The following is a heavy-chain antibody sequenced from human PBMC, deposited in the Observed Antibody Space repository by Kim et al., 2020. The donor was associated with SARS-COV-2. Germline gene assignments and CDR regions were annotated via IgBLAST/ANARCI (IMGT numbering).Heavy chain of an antibody. D-gene: IGHD6-13*01. CDR2: INHSGST. V-gene: IGHV4-34*01. Sequence: SETLSLTCAVYGGSFSGYYWSWIRQPPGKGLEWIGEINHSGSTNYNPSLKSRVTISVDTSKNQFSLKLSSVTAADTAVYYCARGRLAAAGPLDYWGQGTLVTVSS. J-gene: IGHJ4*02. CDR3: ARGRLAAAGPLDY. CDR1: GGSFSGYY.